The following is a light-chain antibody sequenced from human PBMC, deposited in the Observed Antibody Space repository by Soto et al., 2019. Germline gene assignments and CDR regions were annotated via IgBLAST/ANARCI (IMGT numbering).Light chain of an antibody. V-gene: IGKV3-20*01. CDR2: GAS. Sequence: EIVLTQSPGTLSLSPGERATLSCRASQSVSSSYLAWYQQKPGRAPRLLIYGASSRATGIPDRFSGSGSGTDFTLTISRLEPEDFAVYYCQQYDSSPFTFGPGTKVDIK. CDR1: QSVSSSY. J-gene: IGKJ3*01. CDR3: QQYDSSPFT.